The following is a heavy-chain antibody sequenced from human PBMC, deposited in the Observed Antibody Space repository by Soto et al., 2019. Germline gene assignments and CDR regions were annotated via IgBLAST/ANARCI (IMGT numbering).Heavy chain of an antibody. J-gene: IGHJ4*02. V-gene: IGHV3-23*01. CDR2: ISGSDGKT. CDR1: GFSFASFA. CDR3: AKWSYLDY. Sequence: GGSLRLSXTTSGFSFASFAMTWVRQAPGKGLEWVATISGSDGKTYYADSVKGRFSISRDTSRNTLYLQMNSLRADDTAIYYCAKWSYLDYWGQGTRVTV. D-gene: IGHD3-3*01.